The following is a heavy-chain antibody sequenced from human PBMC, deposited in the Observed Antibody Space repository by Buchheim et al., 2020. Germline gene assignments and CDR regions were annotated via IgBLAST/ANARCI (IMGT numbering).Heavy chain of an antibody. CDR3: ARAVNSRDSSSFRFDG. CDR2: ISPSDGRT. CDR1: GYTFTSSY. D-gene: IGHD6-13*01. V-gene: IGHV1-46*01. J-gene: IGHJ4*02. Sequence: QVQLVQSGAEVKKPGASVKVSCKASGYTFTSSYLHWVRQAPGQGLEWMGIISPSDGRTNYAQKFRGRVTMTRDTSTSTVYMELSSLRSEDTALYYCARAVNSRDSSSFRFDGWGQGTL.